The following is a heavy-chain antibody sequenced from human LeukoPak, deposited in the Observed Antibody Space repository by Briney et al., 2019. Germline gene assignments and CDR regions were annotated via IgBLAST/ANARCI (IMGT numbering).Heavy chain of an antibody. CDR3: ARERDEVQYNWFDP. CDR1: GYTFTSYA. CDR2: INVDSGNT. Sequence: GASVKVSCKASGYTFTSYAMHWVRQAPGQRLEWMAWINVDSGNTKYSQEFQGRVTITRDTSASTAYMELSSLRSEDMAVYYCARERDEVQYNWFDPWGQGTLVTVSS. D-gene: IGHD4-11*01. V-gene: IGHV1-3*03. J-gene: IGHJ5*02.